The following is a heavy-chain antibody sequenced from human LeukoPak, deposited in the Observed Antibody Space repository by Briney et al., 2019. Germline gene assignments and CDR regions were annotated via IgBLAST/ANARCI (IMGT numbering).Heavy chain of an antibody. D-gene: IGHD3-9*01. Sequence: ASVKVSCKASGYTFTGYYMHWVRQAPGQGLEWMGWINPNSGGTNYAQKFQGRVTMTRDTSISTAYMELSRLRSDDTAVYCCARGEIDYDILTGYPRAYYFDYWGQGTLVTVSS. CDR2: INPNSGGT. CDR1: GYTFTGYY. J-gene: IGHJ4*02. CDR3: ARGEIDYDILTGYPRAYYFDY. V-gene: IGHV1-2*02.